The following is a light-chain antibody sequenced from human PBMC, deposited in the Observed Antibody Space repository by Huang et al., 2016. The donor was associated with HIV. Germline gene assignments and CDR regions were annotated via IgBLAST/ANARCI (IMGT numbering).Light chain of an antibody. Sequence: DIQMTQSPSSLSASVGDRVTVTCQASQDITNYLNWYQLKPGEAPKLLIYDASNLEIGVPSRFSGSGSGTHFTFTIDSLQPEDVATYFCQQFDSPPLTFGGGTKVEIK. V-gene: IGKV1-33*01. CDR3: QQFDSPPLT. J-gene: IGKJ4*01. CDR1: QDITNY. CDR2: DAS.